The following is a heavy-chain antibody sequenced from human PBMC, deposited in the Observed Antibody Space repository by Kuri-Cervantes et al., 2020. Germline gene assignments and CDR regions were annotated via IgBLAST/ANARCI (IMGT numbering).Heavy chain of an antibody. CDR3: AKAVRCSGGSCYSFGFDY. V-gene: IGHV3-23*01. CDR2: ISGSGKST. Sequence: GGSLRLSCAASGFTFSSYAMSWVCQAPGKGLEWVSAISGSGKSTYHADSVKGRFTISRDNSKNTLYLQMNSLRAEDTAVYYCAKAVRCSGGSCYSFGFDYWGQGTLVTVSS. J-gene: IGHJ4*02. D-gene: IGHD2-15*01. CDR1: GFTFSSYA.